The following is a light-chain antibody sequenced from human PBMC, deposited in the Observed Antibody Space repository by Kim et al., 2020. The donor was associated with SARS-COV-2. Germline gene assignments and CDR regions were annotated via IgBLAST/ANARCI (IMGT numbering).Light chain of an antibody. V-gene: IGKV3-11*01. CDR1: QSVSSY. Sequence: SPGASATLSCRASQSVSSYLAWYQQNPGQAPRLLIYDASNRATGIPARFSGSGSGTDFTLTISSLEPEDFAVYYCQQRSNWPPRYTFGQGTKLEI. J-gene: IGKJ2*01. CDR2: DAS. CDR3: QQRSNWPPRYT.